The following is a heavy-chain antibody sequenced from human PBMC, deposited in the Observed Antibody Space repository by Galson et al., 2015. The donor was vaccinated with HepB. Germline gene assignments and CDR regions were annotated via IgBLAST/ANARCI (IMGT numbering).Heavy chain of an antibody. CDR3: ARDYGYCSGGSCYSAPDV. V-gene: IGHV1-18*01. D-gene: IGHD2-15*01. Sequence: SVKVSCKASGYTFTSYGLSWVRQAPGRGLEWMGWISAYNGNTNYAQKLRGRVTMTTDTSTSTAYMELRSLRSDDTAVYYCARDYGYCSGGSCYSAPDVWGQGTTVTVSS. CDR1: GYTFTSYG. CDR2: ISAYNGNT. J-gene: IGHJ6*02.